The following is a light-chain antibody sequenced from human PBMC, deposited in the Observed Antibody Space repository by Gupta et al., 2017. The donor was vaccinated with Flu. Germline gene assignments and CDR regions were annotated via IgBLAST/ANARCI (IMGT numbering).Light chain of an antibody. CDR2: SNN. Sequence: QSVLTQPPSASGTPGQRVTISCSGSSSNNGSNTVNWYQQLPGTAPNLLIYSNNQRPSGVPDRFSGAKSGTSASLAISGLQAEDEADYYCAAWDDSLNGRVFGGGTKLTVL. CDR1: SSNNGSNT. CDR3: AAWDDSLNGRV. V-gene: IGLV1-44*01. J-gene: IGLJ3*02.